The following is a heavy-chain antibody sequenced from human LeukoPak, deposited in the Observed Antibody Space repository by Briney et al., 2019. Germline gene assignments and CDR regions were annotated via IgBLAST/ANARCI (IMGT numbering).Heavy chain of an antibody. CDR3: ARGKLLWFGELLSGWFDP. Sequence: SETLSLTCTVSGGSISSYYWSWIRQPPGKGLEWIGYIYYSGSTNYNPSLKSRVTISVDTPKNQFSLKLSSVTAADTAVYYCARGKLLWFGELLSGWFDPWGQGTLVTVSS. V-gene: IGHV4-59*12. CDR2: IYYSGST. D-gene: IGHD3-10*01. CDR1: GGSISSYY. J-gene: IGHJ5*02.